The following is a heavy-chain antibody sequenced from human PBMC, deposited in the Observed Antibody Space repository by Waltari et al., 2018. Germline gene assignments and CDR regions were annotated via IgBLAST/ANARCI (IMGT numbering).Heavy chain of an antibody. J-gene: IGHJ4*02. CDR2: INPNSGVT. CDR1: GYTFTCNY. D-gene: IGHD3-10*01. Sequence: QLQLVQSGAEDKKPVASVKLSCKAYGYTFTCNYRHWVRQAPGQGLQWMGWINPNSGVTKYAQKFQAWVTMTRDTSISTVYMELRRLKSDDTAVYYCARSMVRGDPPGFWGQGTLVTVSS. V-gene: IGHV1-2*04. CDR3: ARSMVRGDPPGF.